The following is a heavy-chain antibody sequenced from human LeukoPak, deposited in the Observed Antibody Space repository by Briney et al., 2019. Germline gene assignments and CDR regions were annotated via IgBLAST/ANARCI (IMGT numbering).Heavy chain of an antibody. Sequence: GASVKVSCKASGYTFTGYYMHWVRQAPGQGLEWMGWINPNSGGTNYAQKFQGRVTMTRDTSISTAYMELSRLRSDDTAVYYCARGLRSLGFMRGTTGTTGNYWGQGTLVTVSS. CDR2: INPNSGGT. D-gene: IGHD1-1*01. J-gene: IGHJ4*02. CDR1: GYTFTGYY. CDR3: ARGLRSLGFMRGTTGTTGNY. V-gene: IGHV1-2*02.